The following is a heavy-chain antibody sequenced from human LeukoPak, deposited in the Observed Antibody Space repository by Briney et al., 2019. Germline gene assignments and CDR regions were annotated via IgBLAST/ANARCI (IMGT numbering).Heavy chain of an antibody. CDR1: GFTFSDYF. D-gene: IGHD2-21*02. V-gene: IGHV3-11*04. CDR2: ISSSGTG. J-gene: IGHJ4*02. Sequence: GGSLRLSCAASGFTFSDYFMSWIRQAPGKGLEWLSHISSSGTGYYTDSVKGRATISRDNAKNSLYLQMNSLRAEDTAVYYCARPAYCGGNSYYFPDYWGQGTLVTVSS. CDR3: ARPAYCGGNSYYFPDY.